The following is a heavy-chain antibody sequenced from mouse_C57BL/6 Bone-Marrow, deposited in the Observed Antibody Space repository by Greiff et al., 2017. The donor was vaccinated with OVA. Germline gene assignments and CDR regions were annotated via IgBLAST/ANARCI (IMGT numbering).Heavy chain of an antibody. D-gene: IGHD1-1*01. V-gene: IGHV1-55*01. J-gene: IGHJ3*01. CDR3: AREDYYYGSSWAWFAY. CDR1: GYTFTSYW. Sequence: VQLQQPGAELVKPGASVKMSCKASGYTFTSYWITWVKQRPGQGLEWIGEIYPGSGSTNYNEKFTSKATLTVDTSSSTAYMQLSSLTSEDSAVYYCAREDYYYGSSWAWFAYWGQGTLVTVSA. CDR2: IYPGSGST.